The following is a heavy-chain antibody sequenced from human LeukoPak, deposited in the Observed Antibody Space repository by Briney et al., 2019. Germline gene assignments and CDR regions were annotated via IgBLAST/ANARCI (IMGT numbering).Heavy chain of an antibody. D-gene: IGHD2-15*01. V-gene: IGHV3-30-3*01. CDR3: ARDATGVYFDY. Sequence: GGSLRLSCAASGFTFSSYAMHWVRQAPGKGLEWVAVISYDGSNKYYADSVKGRFTISRDNSKNTLYLQMNSLRAEDTAVYYCARDATGVYFDYWGQGTLVTVSS. CDR2: ISYDGSNK. J-gene: IGHJ4*02. CDR1: GFTFSSYA.